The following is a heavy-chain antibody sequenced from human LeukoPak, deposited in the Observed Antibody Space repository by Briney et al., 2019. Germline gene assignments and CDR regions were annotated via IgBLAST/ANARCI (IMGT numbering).Heavy chain of an antibody. CDR1: GFTFSSYA. D-gene: IGHD6-13*01. CDR3: AKRHNAGIAAGGYFDF. J-gene: IGHJ4*02. CDR2: IWYDGSDK. Sequence: PGTSLRLSCATSGFTFSSYAMHWVRQAPGKGLEWVAVIWYDGSDKHYADSVKGRFTISRDNSKNTLFLQMKSLRAEDTAVYYCAKRHNAGIAAGGYFDFWGQGSLVAVSS. V-gene: IGHV3-33*06.